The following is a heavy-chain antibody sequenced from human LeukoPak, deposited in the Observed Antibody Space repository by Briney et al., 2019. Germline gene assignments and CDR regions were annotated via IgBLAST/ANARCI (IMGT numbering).Heavy chain of an antibody. Sequence: SETLSLTCTVSGGSISRYYWSWIRQPAGKGLESLGRIYTSGSTNYNPSLKSRVTISVDTSKNQFSLKLSSVTAADAAVYYCARAKNRYYDDAFDIWGQGTMVTVSS. CDR1: GGSISRYY. J-gene: IGHJ3*02. D-gene: IGHD3-16*01. CDR2: IYTSGST. CDR3: ARAKNRYYDDAFDI. V-gene: IGHV4-4*07.